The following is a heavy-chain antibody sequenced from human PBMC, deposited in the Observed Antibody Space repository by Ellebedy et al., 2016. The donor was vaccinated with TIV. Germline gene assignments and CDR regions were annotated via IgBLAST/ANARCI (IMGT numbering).Heavy chain of an antibody. D-gene: IGHD3-10*01. Sequence: SETLSLTXTVSGGSISSSSYYWGWIRQPPGKGLEWIGSIYYSGSTYYNPSLKSRVTISVDTSKNQFSLKLSSVTAADTAVYYCARADPVPDYWGQGTLVTVSS. V-gene: IGHV4-39*07. CDR2: IYYSGST. CDR1: GGSISSSSYY. CDR3: ARADPVPDY. J-gene: IGHJ4*02.